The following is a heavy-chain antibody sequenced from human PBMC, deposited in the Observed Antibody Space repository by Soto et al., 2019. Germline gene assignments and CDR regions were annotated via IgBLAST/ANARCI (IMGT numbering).Heavy chain of an antibody. J-gene: IGHJ4*02. V-gene: IGHV6-1*01. CDR3: ARTTSVFDY. Sequence: PSQTLSLTWAISGDSVSSKSAAWNWIRQSPSRGLEWLGRTYYRSRWYNEYAVSVESRITINPDTSKNQFSLQLNSVTPEGTAVYYCARTTSVFDYWGQGTQVTVSS. D-gene: IGHD1-1*01. CDR1: GDSVSSKSAA. CDR2: TYYRSRWYN.